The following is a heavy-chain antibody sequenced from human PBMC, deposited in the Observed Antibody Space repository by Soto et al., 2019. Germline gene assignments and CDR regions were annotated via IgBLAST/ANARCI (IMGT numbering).Heavy chain of an antibody. Sequence: SVKVSCKASGGTFSSYAISWVRQAPGQGLEWMGGIIPIFGTANYAQKFQGRVTITADESTSTAYMELSSLRSEDTAVYYCARSNYYDSSGYFEIDYWGQGTLVTVSS. CDR2: IIPIFGTA. CDR3: ARSNYYDSSGYFEIDY. CDR1: GGTFSSYA. V-gene: IGHV1-69*13. D-gene: IGHD3-22*01. J-gene: IGHJ4*02.